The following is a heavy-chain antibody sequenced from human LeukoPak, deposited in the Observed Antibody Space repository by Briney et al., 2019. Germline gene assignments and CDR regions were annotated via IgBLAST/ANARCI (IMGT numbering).Heavy chain of an antibody. D-gene: IGHD3-10*01. CDR2: IYYSGST. V-gene: IGHV4-61*01. Sequence: SETLSLTCTVSGGSVSSGIYYWSWIRQPPGKGLEWIGYIYYSGSTNYNPSLKSRVTTSVYTSKNQFSLKLSSVTAADTAVYYCASADYYGSDYGMDVWGQGTTVTVSS. CDR3: ASADYYGSDYGMDV. CDR1: GGSVSSGIYY. J-gene: IGHJ6*02.